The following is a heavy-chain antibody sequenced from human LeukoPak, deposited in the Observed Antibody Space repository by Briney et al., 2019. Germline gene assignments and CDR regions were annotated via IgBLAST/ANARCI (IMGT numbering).Heavy chain of an antibody. J-gene: IGHJ4*02. D-gene: IGHD3-10*01. CDR3: ARDYGIDY. CDR1: GFSFSSYY. V-gene: IGHV3-7*01. CDR2: INPDGNER. Sequence: GGSLRLSCAASGFSFSSYYMSWVRQAPGKGLEWVALINPDGNERYYVDSVKGRFTISRDNAKNSLSLQMSSLRAEDTAMYYCARDYGIDYWGQGSLVIVSS.